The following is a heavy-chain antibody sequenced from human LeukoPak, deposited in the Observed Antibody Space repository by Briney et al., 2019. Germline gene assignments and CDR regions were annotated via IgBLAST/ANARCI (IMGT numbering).Heavy chain of an antibody. Sequence: GGSLRLSCAASGFTFVDYGLSWVRRAPGKGLEWLCAINYNGAITDYADSVKGRFTISRDNAKNSLYLRMDSLRAEDTALYYCAKDRAYSSSHFDYWGQGTLVTVSS. J-gene: IGHJ4*02. D-gene: IGHD6-13*01. CDR3: AKDRAYSSSHFDY. CDR1: GFTFVDYG. V-gene: IGHV3-20*04. CDR2: INYNGAIT.